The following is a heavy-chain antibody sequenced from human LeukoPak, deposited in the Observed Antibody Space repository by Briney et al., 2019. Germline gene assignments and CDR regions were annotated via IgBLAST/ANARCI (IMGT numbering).Heavy chain of an antibody. CDR1: GGSISSYY. V-gene: IGHV4-59*01. D-gene: IGHD6-13*01. Sequence: PSETLSLTCTVSGGSISSYYWSWIRQPPGKGLEWIGYIYYSGSTNYNPSLKSRVTISVDTSKNQFSLKLSSVTAADTAVYYCARDARSSSWADYFDYWGQGTLVTVSS. J-gene: IGHJ4*02. CDR3: ARDARSSSWADYFDY. CDR2: IYYSGST.